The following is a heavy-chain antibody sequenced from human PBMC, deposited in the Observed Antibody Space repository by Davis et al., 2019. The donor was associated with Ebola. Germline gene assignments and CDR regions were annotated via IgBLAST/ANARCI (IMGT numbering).Heavy chain of an antibody. CDR3: AKGSYGSGSLFDY. CDR1: GFTFSSYA. V-gene: IGHV3-23*01. CDR2: ISGSGGST. J-gene: IGHJ4*02. Sequence: GESLKISCAASGFTFSSYAMSWVRQAPGKGLEWVSAISGSGGSTYYADSVKGRFTISRDNSKNTLYLQMNSLRAEDTAVYYCAKGSYGSGSLFDYWGQGTLVTVSS. D-gene: IGHD3-10*01.